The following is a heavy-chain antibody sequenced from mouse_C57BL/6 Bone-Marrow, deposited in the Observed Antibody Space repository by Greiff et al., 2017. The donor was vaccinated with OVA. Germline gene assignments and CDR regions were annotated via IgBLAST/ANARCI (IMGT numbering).Heavy chain of an antibody. D-gene: IGHD4-1*01. J-gene: IGHJ2*01. CDR1: GYTFTSYW. CDR3: AREGNWDGYFDY. Sequence: QVHVKHPGAELVMPGASVKLSCKASGYTFTSYWMHWVKQRPGQGLEWIGEIDPSDSYTNYNQKFKGKSTLTVDKSSSTAYMQLSSLTSEDSAVYYCAREGNWDGYFDYWGQGTTLTVSS. CDR2: IDPSDSYT. V-gene: IGHV1-69*01.